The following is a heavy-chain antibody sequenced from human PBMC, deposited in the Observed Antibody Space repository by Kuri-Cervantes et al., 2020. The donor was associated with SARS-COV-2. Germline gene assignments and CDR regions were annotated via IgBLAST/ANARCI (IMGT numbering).Heavy chain of an antibody. CDR1: GDSISSYY. CDR3: ARARIYCSSTSCRPMAFDI. V-gene: IGHV4-34*01. J-gene: IGHJ3*02. D-gene: IGHD2-2*01. Sequence: SETLSLTCTVSGDSISSYYWSWIRQPPGKGLEWIGEINHSGSTNYNPSLKSRVAISVDTSKNQFSLKLSSVTAADTAVYYCARARIYCSSTSCRPMAFDIWGQGTMVTVSS. CDR2: INHSGST.